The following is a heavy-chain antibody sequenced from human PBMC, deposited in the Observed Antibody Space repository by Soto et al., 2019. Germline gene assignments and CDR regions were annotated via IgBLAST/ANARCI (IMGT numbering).Heavy chain of an antibody. V-gene: IGHV3-30*18. J-gene: IGHJ6*02. CDR2: ISYDGNTK. D-gene: IGHD3-10*01. Sequence: PGGSLRLSCTASGFTFSSYALHWVRQAPGKGLEWVAVISYDGNTKYYAASVKGRFTISRDHSKNTLYLQMNSLRAEDTALYYCTKEHGSESDYYKYYGMDVWGQGTTVTVSS. CDR3: TKEHGSESDYYKYYGMDV. CDR1: GFTFSSYA.